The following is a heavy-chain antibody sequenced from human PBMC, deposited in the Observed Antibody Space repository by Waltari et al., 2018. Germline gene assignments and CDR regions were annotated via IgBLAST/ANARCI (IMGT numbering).Heavy chain of an antibody. CDR1: GGSISSGRYY. V-gene: IGHV4-61*02. J-gene: IGHJ3*02. Sequence: QVQLQESGPGLVKPSQTLSLTCTVPGGSISSGRYYWSWIRQPAGKGLEWIGRIYTSGSTNYNPSLKSRVTISVDTSKNQFSLKLSSVTAADTAVYYCARAPHTVGATRHAFDIWGQGTMVTVSS. CDR3: ARAPHTVGATRHAFDI. CDR2: IYTSGST. D-gene: IGHD1-26*01.